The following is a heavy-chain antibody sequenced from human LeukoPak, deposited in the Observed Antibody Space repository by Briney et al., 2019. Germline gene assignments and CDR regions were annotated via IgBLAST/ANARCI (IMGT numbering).Heavy chain of an antibody. CDR3: ARVEYSSAWVPNAFDI. D-gene: IGHD6-19*01. V-gene: IGHV6-1*01. J-gene: IGHJ3*02. CDR1: GDSVSSNSAA. Sequence: SQTLSLTCAISGDSVSSNSAAWNWIRHSPSRGLEWLGRTYYRSKWYNDYAVSVKSRITINPDTSKNQFSLQLNSVTPEDTAVYYCARVEYSSAWVPNAFDIWGQGTMVTVSS. CDR2: TYYRSKWYN.